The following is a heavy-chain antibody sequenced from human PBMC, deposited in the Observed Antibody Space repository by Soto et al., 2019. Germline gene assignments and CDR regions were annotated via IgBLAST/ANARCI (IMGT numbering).Heavy chain of an antibody. J-gene: IGHJ4*02. CDR2: ISGSGGST. D-gene: IGHD2-2*01. V-gene: IGHV3-23*01. CDR3: ARDPSSGALDY. CDR1: GFTFSSYG. Sequence: GGSLRLSCAASGFTFSSYGMHWVRQAPGKGLEWVSAISGSGGSTYYADSVKGRFTISRDNSKNTLYLQMNSLRAEDTAVYYCARDPSSGALDYWGQGTLVTVSS.